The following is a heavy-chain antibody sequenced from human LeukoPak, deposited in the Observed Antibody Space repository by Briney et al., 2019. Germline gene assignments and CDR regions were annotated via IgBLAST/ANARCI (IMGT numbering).Heavy chain of an antibody. CDR3: ARDGYDSSGYYHNWFDP. Sequence: GASVKVSCKASGYTFTSYYMHWVRQAPGQGLEWMGIINPSGGSTSYAQKLQGRVTMTRDTSTSTVYMELSSLRSEDTAVYYCARDGYDSSGYYHNWFDPWGQGTLVTVSS. CDR1: GYTFTSYY. CDR2: INPSGGST. D-gene: IGHD3-22*01. V-gene: IGHV1-46*01. J-gene: IGHJ5*02.